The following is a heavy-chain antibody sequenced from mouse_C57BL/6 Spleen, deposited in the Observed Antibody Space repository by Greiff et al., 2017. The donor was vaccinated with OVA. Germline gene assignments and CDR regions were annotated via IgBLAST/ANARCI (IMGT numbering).Heavy chain of an antibody. D-gene: IGHD4-1*01. CDR3: ARRNWAWLAY. V-gene: IGHV1-18*01. J-gene: IGHJ3*01. CDR1: GYTFTDYN. CDR2: INPNNGGT. Sequence: VQLQQSGPELVKPGASVKIPCKASGYTFTDYNMDWVKQSHGKSLEWIGDINPNNGGTIYNQKFKGKATLTVDKSSSTAYMELRSLTSEDTAVYYCARRNWAWLAYWGQGTLVTVAA.